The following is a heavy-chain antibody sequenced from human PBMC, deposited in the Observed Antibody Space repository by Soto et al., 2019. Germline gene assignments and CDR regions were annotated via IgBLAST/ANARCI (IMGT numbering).Heavy chain of an antibody. V-gene: IGHV3-33*01. J-gene: IGHJ6*02. CDR1: GFTFSSYG. D-gene: IGHD3-3*01. Sequence: GGSLRLSCAASGFTFSSYGMHWVRQAPGKGLEWGAVIWYDGSNKYYADSVKGRFTISRDNSKNTLYLQMNSLRAEDTAVYYCARDLTDYYDFWSGYYPPDYGMDVWGQGTTVTVSS. CDR2: IWYDGSNK. CDR3: ARDLTDYYDFWSGYYPPDYGMDV.